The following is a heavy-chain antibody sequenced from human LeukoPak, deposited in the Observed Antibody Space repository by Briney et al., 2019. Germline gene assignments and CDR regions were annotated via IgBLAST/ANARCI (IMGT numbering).Heavy chain of an antibody. CDR3: ARANTPFADY. J-gene: IGHJ4*02. Sequence: GRSLRLSCAASGFTFSSYDMHWGRQAPGKGLGWVGVISYDGRNKYYADSVKGRFAISRDNSKNTVYLQMNSLRVEDTAVYYCARANTPFADYWGQGTLVTVSS. V-gene: IGHV3-30*09. CDR1: GFTFSSYD. D-gene: IGHD2-2*02. CDR2: ISYDGRNK.